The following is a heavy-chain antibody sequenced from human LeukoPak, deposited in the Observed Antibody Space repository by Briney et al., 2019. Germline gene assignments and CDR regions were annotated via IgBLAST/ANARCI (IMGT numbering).Heavy chain of an antibody. D-gene: IGHD3-9*01. V-gene: IGHV3-48*01. CDR2: ISSSTSTI. Sequence: PGGSLRLSCAASGFTFSSYSMNWVRQAPGKGLEWVSHISSSTSTIYYADSVKGRFTISRDNAKNSLYLQMNSLRAEDTAMYYCAKDQIVFGRYFDRFPAFDFWGQGTMVIVSS. CDR1: GFTFSSYS. J-gene: IGHJ3*01. CDR3: AKDQIVFGRYFDRFPAFDF.